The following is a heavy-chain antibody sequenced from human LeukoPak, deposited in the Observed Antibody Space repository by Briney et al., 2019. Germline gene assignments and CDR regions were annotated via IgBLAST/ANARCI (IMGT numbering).Heavy chain of an antibody. CDR1: GFTFSSYS. CDR3: ARDQGRDGYK. Sequence: PGGSLRLSCAASGFTFSSYSTNWVRQAPGEGLEWVSSISSSSSYIYYADSVKGRFTISRDNAKNSLYLQMNSLRAEDTAVYYCARDQGRDGYKWGQGTLVTVSS. V-gene: IGHV3-21*01. J-gene: IGHJ4*02. CDR2: ISSSSSYI. D-gene: IGHD5-24*01.